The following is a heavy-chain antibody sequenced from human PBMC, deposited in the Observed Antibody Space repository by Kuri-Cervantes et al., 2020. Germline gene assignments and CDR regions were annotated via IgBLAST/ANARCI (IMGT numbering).Heavy chain of an antibody. V-gene: IGHV4-31*03. CDR2: IYYSGST. CDR1: GGSISSGGYY. D-gene: IGHD3-9*01. J-gene: IGHJ4*02. CDR3: ARGQFDILTGYYLKY. Sequence: LRLSCTVSGGSISSGGYYWSWIRQHPGKGLEWIGYIYYSGSTYYNPSLKSRVTISVDTSKNQFSLKLSSVTAADTAVYYCARGQFDILTGYYLKYWGQGTLVTVSS.